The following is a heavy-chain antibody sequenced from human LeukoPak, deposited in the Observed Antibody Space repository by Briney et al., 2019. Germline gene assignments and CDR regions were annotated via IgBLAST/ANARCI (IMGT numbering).Heavy chain of an antibody. CDR2: ISSDGSNN. CDR1: GFTFNSYA. J-gene: IGHJ4*02. D-gene: IGHD6-19*01. Sequence: PGGCLRLSCAASGFTFNSYAMHWVRQAPGKGLEWVAVISSDGSNNYYADSVKGRFTISRDNSKNTLYLQVNSLRAEDTAVYYCARDRYSSGWYGDFDCWGQGTLVTVSS. V-gene: IGHV3-30-3*01. CDR3: ARDRYSSGWYGDFDC.